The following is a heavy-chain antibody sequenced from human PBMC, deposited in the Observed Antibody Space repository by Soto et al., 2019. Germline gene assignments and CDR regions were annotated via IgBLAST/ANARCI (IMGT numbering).Heavy chain of an antibody. CDR3: ARGVEGYSSSWYEGFDY. D-gene: IGHD6-13*01. Sequence: QVQLVQSGAEVKKPGASVKVSCKASGYTFTSYGISWVRQAPGQGLEWMGWISAYNGNTNYAQKLPGRVTMTTDTSPSTAYMELRSLRSDDTAVYYCARGVEGYSSSWYEGFDYWGQGTLVTVSS. CDR1: GYTFTSYG. V-gene: IGHV1-18*01. CDR2: ISAYNGNT. J-gene: IGHJ4*02.